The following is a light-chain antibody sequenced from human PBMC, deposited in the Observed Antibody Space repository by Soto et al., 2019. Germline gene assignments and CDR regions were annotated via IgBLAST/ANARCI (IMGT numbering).Light chain of an antibody. J-gene: IGKJ3*01. Sequence: EIVMTQSPATLSVSPGERATLSCRASQSVSTNLAWYQQRPGQAPRLLIYGASARATGIPARFSGSGSGTEFKLTISSLQAEDFAVYYCQQYNKWPLFTFGPGTRV. CDR1: QSVSTN. CDR2: GAS. CDR3: QQYNKWPLFT. V-gene: IGKV3-15*01.